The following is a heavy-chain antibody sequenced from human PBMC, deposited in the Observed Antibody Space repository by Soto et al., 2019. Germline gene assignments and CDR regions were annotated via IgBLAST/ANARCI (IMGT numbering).Heavy chain of an antibody. D-gene: IGHD2-15*01. Sequence: GGSLRLSCAASGFTFSSYDMHWVRQATGKGLEWVSAIGTAGDTYYPGSVKGRFTISRENARNSLYLQMNSLRAEDTAVYYCAREKGYCSGGSCYSRDYYGMDVWGQGTTVTVSS. CDR1: GFTFSSYD. CDR3: AREKGYCSGGSCYSRDYYGMDV. J-gene: IGHJ6*02. CDR2: IGTAGDT. V-gene: IGHV3-13*01.